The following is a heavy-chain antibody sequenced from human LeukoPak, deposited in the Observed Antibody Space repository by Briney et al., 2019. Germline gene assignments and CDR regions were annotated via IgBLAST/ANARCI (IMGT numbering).Heavy chain of an antibody. Sequence: LGESLKISCKGSGYDFSTHWISWVRQMPGKGLEWMGRIDPSASYINYSPSFQGHVSISADKSIDTVYLQWNSLKASDTAMYYCARRVGNYANFDYWGQGTLVIVSS. D-gene: IGHD1-26*01. J-gene: IGHJ4*02. CDR3: ARRVGNYANFDY. CDR1: GYDFSTHW. V-gene: IGHV5-10-1*01. CDR2: IDPSASYI.